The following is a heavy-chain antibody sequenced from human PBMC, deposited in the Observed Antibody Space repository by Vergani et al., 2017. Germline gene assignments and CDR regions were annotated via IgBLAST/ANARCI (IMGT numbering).Heavy chain of an antibody. CDR3: ARAEMATMAVDY. Sequence: QVQLVQSGAEVKKPGASVKVSCKASGYPFTSYYMHWVRQAPGQGLEWMGIINPSGGSTSYAQKFQGRVTMTRDTSTSTVYMELSSLRSEDTAVYYCARAEMATMAVDYWGQGTLVTVSS. V-gene: IGHV1-46*03. J-gene: IGHJ4*02. CDR2: INPSGGST. CDR1: GYPFTSYY. D-gene: IGHD5-24*01.